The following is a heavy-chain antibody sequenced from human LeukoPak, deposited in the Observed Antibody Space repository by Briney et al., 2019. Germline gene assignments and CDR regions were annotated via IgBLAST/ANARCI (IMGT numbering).Heavy chain of an antibody. CDR3: ARGHPHGWELYLDY. J-gene: IGHJ4*02. V-gene: IGHV3-11*06. Sequence: KPGGSLRLSCAASGFTFSDYYMSWIRQAPGKGLEWVSYVTGSGDIASYADSVRGRFTVSRDSSKNTLYLQMNSLRVEDTAVYYCARGHPHGWELYLDYWGQGTLVTVSS. D-gene: IGHD4-23*01. CDR1: GFTFSDYY. CDR2: VTGSGDIA.